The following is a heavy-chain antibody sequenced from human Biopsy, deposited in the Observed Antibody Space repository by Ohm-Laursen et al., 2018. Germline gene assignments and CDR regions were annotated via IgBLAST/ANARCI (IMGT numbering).Heavy chain of an antibody. V-gene: IGHV4-39*01. Sequence: GTLSLTCTVSGGSVSSNTNYWAWIRQPPGKGLEWIGSIFYSGIIYHNPSLRSRVSISVDTSKNQFSLNLNSVTAADTAVYYCARHPTGFWFDPWGQGTLVIVSS. CDR2: IFYSGII. J-gene: IGHJ5*02. CDR1: GGSVSSNTNY. CDR3: ARHPTGFWFDP.